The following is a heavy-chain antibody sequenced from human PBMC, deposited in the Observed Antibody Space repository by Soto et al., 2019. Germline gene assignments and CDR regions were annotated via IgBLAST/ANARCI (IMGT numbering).Heavy chain of an antibody. CDR1: VFTFGSYW. CDR3: AKYGSGNYGAYALDI. Sequence: LRLSCAASVFTFGSYWMSWVRQAPGMGLEWVANINPGGREKNYVNSVKGRFSISRDDAERSHHLQMNSLRAEDTAVYYCAKYGSGNYGAYALDIWGQGTMVTVSS. D-gene: IGHD3-10*01. J-gene: IGHJ3*02. V-gene: IGHV3-7*01. CDR2: INPGGREK.